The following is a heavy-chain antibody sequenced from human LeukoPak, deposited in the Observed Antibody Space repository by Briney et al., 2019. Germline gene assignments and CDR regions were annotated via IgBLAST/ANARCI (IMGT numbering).Heavy chain of an antibody. J-gene: IGHJ4*02. Sequence: PGGSLRLSCAASGSTFSSYGMHWVCQAPGKGLEWVAVISYDGSNKYYADSVKGRFTISRDNSKNTLYLQMNSLRAEDTAVYYCAKSAGTSSVRGYFDYWGQGTLVTVSS. V-gene: IGHV3-30*18. D-gene: IGHD2-2*01. CDR3: AKSAGTSSVRGYFDY. CDR1: GSTFSSYG. CDR2: ISYDGSNK.